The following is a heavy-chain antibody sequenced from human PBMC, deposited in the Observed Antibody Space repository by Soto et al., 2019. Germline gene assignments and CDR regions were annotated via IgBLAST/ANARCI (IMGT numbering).Heavy chain of an antibody. CDR2: ISYDGSNK. J-gene: IGHJ6*02. CDR1: GFTFSSYA. V-gene: IGHV3-30-3*01. CDR3: ARGDYCMDV. Sequence: QVQLVESGGGVVQPGRSLRLSCAASGFTFSSYAMHWVRQAPGKGLEWVAVISYDGSNKYYADSVKGRFTISRDNSKNTLYLQMNNLRAEDMAVYYCARGDYCMDVWGQGTTVTVSS.